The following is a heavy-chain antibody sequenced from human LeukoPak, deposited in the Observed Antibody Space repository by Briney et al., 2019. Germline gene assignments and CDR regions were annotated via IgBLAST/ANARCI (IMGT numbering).Heavy chain of an antibody. CDR1: GYTFTSYY. V-gene: IGHV1-46*01. CDR2: INPSGGST. J-gene: IGHJ4*02. Sequence: GASVKVSCKASGYTFTSYYMHWVRQAPGQGLEWMGIINPSGGSTSYAQKFQGRVTMTRDMSTSTVYMELSSLRSEDTALYYCAKGYGAFTVTTYVDYWGQGTLVTVSS. CDR3: AKGYGAFTVTTYVDY. D-gene: IGHD4-17*01.